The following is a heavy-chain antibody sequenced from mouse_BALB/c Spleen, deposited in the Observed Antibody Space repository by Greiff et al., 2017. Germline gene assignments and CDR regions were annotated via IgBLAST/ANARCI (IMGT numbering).Heavy chain of an antibody. J-gene: IGHJ4*01. CDR1: GYTFTSYW. CDR2: IYPSDSYT. Sequence: QVQLQQPGAELVRPGASVKLSCKASGYTFTSYWINWVKQRPGQGLEWIGNIYPSDSYTNYNQKFKDKATLTVDKSSSTAYMQLSSPTSEDSAVYYCTRGDYGSSPYAMDYWGQGTSVTVSS. D-gene: IGHD1-1*01. V-gene: IGHV1-69*02. CDR3: TRGDYGSSPYAMDY.